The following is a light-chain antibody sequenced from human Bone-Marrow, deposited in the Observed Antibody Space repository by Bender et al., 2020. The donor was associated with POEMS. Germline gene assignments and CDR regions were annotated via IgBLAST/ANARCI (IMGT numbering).Light chain of an antibody. CDR2: YYD. V-gene: IGLV1-36*01. J-gene: IGLJ3*02. CDR1: SSNIGNHG. Sequence: QSVLTQTPSASGTPRQRVTISCSGSSSNIGNHGVNWYQQLPGEAPKLLIYYYDLLTPGVSDRFSASKSGTSASIAISELQSEDEALYYCSGWDDSLRGWVFGGGTKLTVL. CDR3: SGWDDSLRGWV.